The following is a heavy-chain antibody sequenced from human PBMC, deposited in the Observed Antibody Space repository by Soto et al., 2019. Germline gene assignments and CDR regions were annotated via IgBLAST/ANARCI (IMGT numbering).Heavy chain of an antibody. CDR1: GFTFSSYA. CDR2: ISGSGGST. J-gene: IGHJ4*02. Sequence: EVQLLESGGGLVQPRGSLRLSCAASGFTFSSYAMSWVRQAPGKGLEWVSAISGSGGSTYYADSVKGRFTISRDNSKNTLYLQMNSLRAEDTAVYYCAKDWWPKDDYGDYAPLDYWGQGTLVTVSS. D-gene: IGHD4-17*01. CDR3: AKDWWPKDDYGDYAPLDY. V-gene: IGHV3-23*01.